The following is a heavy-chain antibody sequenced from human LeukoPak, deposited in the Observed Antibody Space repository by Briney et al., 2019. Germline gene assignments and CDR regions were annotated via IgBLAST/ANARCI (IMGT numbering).Heavy chain of an antibody. V-gene: IGHV4-39*01. D-gene: IGHD3-9*01. CDR1: GGSISSSSYY. J-gene: IGHJ4*02. CDR2: IYYSGST. Sequence: SETLSLTCTVSGGSISSSSYYWGWNRQPPGKGLEWIGSIYYSGSTYYNPTLKSRVTISVDTSKNQFSLKLSSVTAADTAVYYCARTYYDILSGYQQPDDYWGQGTLVTVSS. CDR3: ARTYYDILSGYQQPDDY.